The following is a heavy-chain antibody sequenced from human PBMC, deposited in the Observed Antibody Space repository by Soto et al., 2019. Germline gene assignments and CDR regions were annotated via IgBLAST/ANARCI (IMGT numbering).Heavy chain of an antibody. CDR2: IYYSGST. J-gene: IGHJ4*02. CDR3: ARDLDYGGNSWRYFDY. V-gene: IGHV4-31*03. Sequence: SETLSLTCTVSGGSISSGGYYWSWIRQHPGKGLEWIGYIYYSGSTYYNPSLKSRVTISVDTSKNQFSLKLSSVTAADTAVYYCARDLDYGGNSWRYFDYWGQGTLVTVSS. CDR1: GGSISSGGYY. D-gene: IGHD4-17*01.